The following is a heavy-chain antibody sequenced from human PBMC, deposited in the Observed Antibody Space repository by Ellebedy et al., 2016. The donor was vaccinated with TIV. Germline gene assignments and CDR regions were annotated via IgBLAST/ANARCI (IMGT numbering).Heavy chain of an antibody. CDR1: GGSISPYY. V-gene: IGHV4-59*01. Sequence: MPGGSLRLSCTVSGGSISPYYWSWIRQPPGKGLEWIGYISYSVTTNYNPSLQSRVTISADTSKNQFSLKLTSVTAADTAVYYCARHPQLRWKDYWGQGTLVTVSS. CDR3: ARHPQLRWKDY. J-gene: IGHJ4*02. CDR2: ISYSVTT. D-gene: IGHD4-23*01.